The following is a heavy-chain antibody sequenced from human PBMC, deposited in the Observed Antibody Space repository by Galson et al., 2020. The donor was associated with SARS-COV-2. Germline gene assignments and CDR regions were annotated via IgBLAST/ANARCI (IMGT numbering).Heavy chain of an antibody. Sequence: GGSLRLSCAASGFTFSSYAMHWVRQAPGKGLEWVAVISYDGSNKYYADSVKGRFTISRDNSKNTLYLQMNSLRAEDTAVYYCARDRYWGLTFDYWGQGTLVTVSS. CDR1: GFTFSSYA. CDR3: ARDRYWGLTFDY. J-gene: IGHJ4*02. D-gene: IGHD2-8*02. V-gene: IGHV3-30-3*01. CDR2: ISYDGSNK.